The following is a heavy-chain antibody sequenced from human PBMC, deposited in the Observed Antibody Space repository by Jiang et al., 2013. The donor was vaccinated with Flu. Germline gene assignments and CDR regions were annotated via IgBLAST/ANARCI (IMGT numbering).Heavy chain of an antibody. Sequence: GPGLVKPSETLSLTCTVSGGSISSSSYYWGWIRQPPGKGLEWIGSIYYSGSTYYNPSLKSRVTISVDTSKNQFSLKLSSVTAADTAVYYCARHEVGDTAYRIPDSNWFDPGAREPWSPSPQ. CDR2: IYYSGST. D-gene: IGHD5-18*01. J-gene: IGHJ5*02. V-gene: IGHV4-39*01. CDR3: ARHEVGDTAYRIPDSNWFDP. CDR1: GGSISSSSYY.